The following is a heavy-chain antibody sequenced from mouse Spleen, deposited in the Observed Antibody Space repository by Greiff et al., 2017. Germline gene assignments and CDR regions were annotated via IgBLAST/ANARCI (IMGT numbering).Heavy chain of an antibody. V-gene: IGHV7-1*02. CDR1: GFTFSDFY. CDR2: SRNKANDYTT. CDR3: AREIYYYGSSNYAMDY. D-gene: IGHD1-1*01. Sequence: EVNVVESGGGLVQPGGSLRLSCATSGFTFSDFYMEWVRQPPGKRLEWIAASRNKANDYTTEYSASVKGRFIVSRDTSQSILYLQMNALRAEDTAIYYCAREIYYYGSSNYAMDYWGQGTSVTVSS. J-gene: IGHJ4*01.